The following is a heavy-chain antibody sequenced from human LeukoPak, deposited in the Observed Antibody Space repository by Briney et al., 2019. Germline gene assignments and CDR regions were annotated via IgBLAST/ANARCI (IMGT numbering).Heavy chain of an antibody. V-gene: IGHV4-34*01. D-gene: IGHD1-1*01. CDR2: INHSGGT. Sequence: SETLSLTCGVYGGSFSAYYWSWTRQPPEKGLEWIGEINHSGGTNYNPSLKGRVTISVDTSKNQFSLKLNSVTAADTAVYYCARRNDFGIWGQGTMVTVSS. J-gene: IGHJ3*02. CDR3: ARRNDFGI. CDR1: GGSFSAYY.